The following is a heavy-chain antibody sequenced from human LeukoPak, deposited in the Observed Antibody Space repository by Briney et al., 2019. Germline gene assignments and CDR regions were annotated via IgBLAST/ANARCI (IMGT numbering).Heavy chain of an antibody. V-gene: IGHV3-21*01. J-gene: IGHJ6*02. CDR3: ARDRYCSGGSCYSYYGMDV. Sequence: GGSLRLSCAASGFTFSSYWMNWVRQAPGKGLEWVSSISSSSSYIYYADSVKGRFTISRDNAKNSLYLQMNSLRAEDTAVYYCARDRYCSGGSCYSYYGMDVWGQGTTVTVSS. CDR1: GFTFSSYW. CDR2: ISSSSSYI. D-gene: IGHD2-15*01.